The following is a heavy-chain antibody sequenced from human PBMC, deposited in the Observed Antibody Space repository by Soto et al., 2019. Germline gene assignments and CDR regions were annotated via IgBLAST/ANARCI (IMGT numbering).Heavy chain of an antibody. Sequence: QVQLVQSGAEVKKPGASVKVSCKASGYTFTSYGISWVRQAPGQGLEWMGWISAYNGNTNYAQKLQGRVTMTTDTSTSTAYMELRSLRSDDTTVYYCARDGYYDSSGYRSDFDYWGQGTLVTVSS. V-gene: IGHV1-18*01. D-gene: IGHD3-22*01. CDR3: ARDGYYDSSGYRSDFDY. CDR2: ISAYNGNT. CDR1: GYTFTSYG. J-gene: IGHJ4*02.